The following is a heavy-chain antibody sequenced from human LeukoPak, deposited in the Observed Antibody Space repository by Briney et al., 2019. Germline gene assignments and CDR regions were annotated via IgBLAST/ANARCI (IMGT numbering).Heavy chain of an antibody. D-gene: IGHD1-20*01. Sequence: GGSLRLSYAASGFAFSSHAMSWVRQAPGKGLEWVSAISGRSDNIYYADSVKGRFTISRDNSRNILYLQMNSLRAEDTAVYSLGKWGDNFEVFFFYFRGQGKLGPVSS. CDR1: GFAFSSHA. CDR3: GKWGDNFEVFFFYF. V-gene: IGHV3-23*01. J-gene: IGHJ3*01. CDR2: ISGRSDNI.